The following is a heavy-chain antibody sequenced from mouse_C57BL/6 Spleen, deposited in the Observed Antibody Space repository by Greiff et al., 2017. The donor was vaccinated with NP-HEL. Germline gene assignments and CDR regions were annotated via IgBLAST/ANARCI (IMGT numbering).Heavy chain of an antibody. CDR1: GFSLTSYA. V-gene: IGHV2-9-1*01. CDR3: ARTLFYDLGYAMDY. J-gene: IGHJ4*01. D-gene: IGHD2-4*01. Sequence: VQLVESGPCLVAPSQSLSITCTVSGFSLTSYAISWVRQPPGKGLEWLGVIWTGGGTNYNSALKSRLSISKDNSKSQVFLKMNSLQTDDTARYYCARTLFYDLGYAMDYWGQGTSVTVSS. CDR2: IWTGGGT.